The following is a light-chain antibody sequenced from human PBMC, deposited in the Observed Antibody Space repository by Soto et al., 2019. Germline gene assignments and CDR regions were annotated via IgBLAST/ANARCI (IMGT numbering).Light chain of an antibody. CDR3: QQYYSYPPYT. CDR2: AAS. Sequence: AIRMTQSPSSLSASTGDRVTITCRASQGISSYLAWYQQKPGKAPKLLIYAASTLQSGVPSRFGGSGSGTDFTLTISCLQSEDFATYYCQQYYSYPPYTFGQGTKVDIK. V-gene: IGKV1-8*01. J-gene: IGKJ2*01. CDR1: QGISSY.